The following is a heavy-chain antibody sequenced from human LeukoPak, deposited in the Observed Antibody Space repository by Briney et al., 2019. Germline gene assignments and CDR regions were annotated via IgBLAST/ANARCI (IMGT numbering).Heavy chain of an antibody. D-gene: IGHD4-17*01. V-gene: IGHV3-9*01. Sequence: PGGSLXLSCAASGFTFDDYAMHWVRQAPGKGLEWVSGISWNSGSIGYADSVKGRFTISRDNAKNSLYLQMNSLRAEDTALYYCAKGGRYGDYVLFDYWGQGTLVTVSS. CDR3: AKGGRYGDYVLFDY. CDR1: GFTFDDYA. CDR2: ISWNSGSI. J-gene: IGHJ4*02.